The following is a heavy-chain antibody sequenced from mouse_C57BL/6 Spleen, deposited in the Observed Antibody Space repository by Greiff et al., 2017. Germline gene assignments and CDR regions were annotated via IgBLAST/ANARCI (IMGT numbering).Heavy chain of an antibody. CDR2: ISYDGSN. D-gene: IGHD1-1*01. J-gene: IGHJ1*03. V-gene: IGHV3-6*01. CDR1: GYSITSGYY. Sequence: EVQRVESGPGLVKPSQSLSLTCSVTGYSITSGYYWNWIRQFPGNKLEWMGYISYDGSNNYNPSLKNRISITRDTSKNQFFLKLNSVTTEDTATYYCARETTDWYFDVWGTGTTVTVSS. CDR3: ARETTDWYFDV.